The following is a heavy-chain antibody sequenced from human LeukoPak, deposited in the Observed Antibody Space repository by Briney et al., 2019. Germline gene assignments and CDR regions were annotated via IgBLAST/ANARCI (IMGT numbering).Heavy chain of an antibody. Sequence: PSETLSLTCTVSGGSISSYYWSWIRQPAGKGLEWIGRIYTSGSTNYNPSLKSQVTMSVDTSKNQFSLKLSSVTAADTAVYYCARSSVVVAANGAFDIWGQGTMVTVSS. CDR2: IYTSGST. D-gene: IGHD2-15*01. CDR1: GGSISSYY. V-gene: IGHV4-4*07. CDR3: ARSSVVVAANGAFDI. J-gene: IGHJ3*02.